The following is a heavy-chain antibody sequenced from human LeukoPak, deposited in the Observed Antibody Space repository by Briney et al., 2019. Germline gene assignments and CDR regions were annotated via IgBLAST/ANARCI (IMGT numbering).Heavy chain of an antibody. CDR1: GFSLTTGGMC. J-gene: IGHJ4*02. D-gene: IGHD4-17*01. Sequence: SGPALVKPTQTLTLTCTFSGFSLTTGGMCVSWIRQPPGKALEWLAHIDWDDDKYFSTSLKTRLTISKDTSKNQVVLTMTNMDPVDTATYYCARTPFGDYSFDYWGQGTLVTVSS. CDR2: IDWDDDK. V-gene: IGHV2-70*01. CDR3: ARTPFGDYSFDY.